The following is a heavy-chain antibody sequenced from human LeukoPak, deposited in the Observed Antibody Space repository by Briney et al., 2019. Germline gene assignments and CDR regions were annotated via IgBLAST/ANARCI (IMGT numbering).Heavy chain of an antibody. J-gene: IGHJ4*02. CDR2: IYHSGST. CDR3: ARGNDGGNFHFDY. V-gene: IGHV4-30-2*01. CDR1: GGSISSYS. D-gene: IGHD2-21*02. Sequence: SETLSLTCTVSGGSISSYSWSWIRQPPGKGLEWIGYIYHSGSTYYNPSLKSRVTISVDRSKNQFSLKLSSVTAADTAVYYCARGNDGGNFHFDYWGQGTLVTVSS.